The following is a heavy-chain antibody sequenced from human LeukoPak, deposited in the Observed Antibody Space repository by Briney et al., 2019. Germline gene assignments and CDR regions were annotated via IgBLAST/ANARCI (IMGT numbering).Heavy chain of an antibody. J-gene: IGHJ4*02. CDR2: INPRDSDT. Sequence: GESLKISCKGSGYSFTNYWIGWVRQMPGKGLEWVGIINPRDSDTRYSLSLQGQVTISADQSITTAYLQWSSLKASDTAMYYCARSRWNYGSIDYWGQGTLVTVSS. V-gene: IGHV5-51*01. D-gene: IGHD1-7*01. CDR3: ARSRWNYGSIDY. CDR1: GYSFTNYW.